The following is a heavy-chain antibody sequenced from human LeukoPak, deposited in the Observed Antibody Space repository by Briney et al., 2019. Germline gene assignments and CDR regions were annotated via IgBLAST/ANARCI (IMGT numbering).Heavy chain of an antibody. Sequence: GGSLRLSCAASGLTFTDYYMSWIRHAPGGGLEWISYISSSGSTRYYADSVKGRFTISRDTAKNLLYLEMNSLRAEDTAVYYCARESPGIAAAGLGFWGQGTLVTVSS. D-gene: IGHD6-13*01. CDR3: ARESPGIAAAGLGF. J-gene: IGHJ4*02. CDR1: GLTFTDYY. CDR2: ISSSGSTR. V-gene: IGHV3-11*01.